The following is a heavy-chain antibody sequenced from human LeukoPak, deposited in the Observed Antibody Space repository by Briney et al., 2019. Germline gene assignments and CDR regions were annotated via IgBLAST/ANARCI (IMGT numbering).Heavy chain of an antibody. J-gene: IGHJ4*02. CDR2: ISWNSGSI. Sequence: GGSLRLSCAASGFTFDDYAMHWVRQAPGKGLEWVSGISWNSGSIGYADSVKGRFTISRDNAKNSLYLQMNSLRAEDTAVYYCATVSKYWGQGTLVTVSS. CDR1: GFTFDDYA. V-gene: IGHV3-9*01. CDR3: ATVSKY.